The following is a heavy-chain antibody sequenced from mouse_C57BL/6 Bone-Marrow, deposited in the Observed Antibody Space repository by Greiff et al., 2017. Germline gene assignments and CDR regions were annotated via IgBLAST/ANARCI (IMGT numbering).Heavy chain of an antibody. Sequence: QVQLQQPGAELVKPGASVKLSCKASGYTFTSYWMHWVKQRPGQGLEWIGMIHPNSGSTNYNEKFKSKATLTVDKSSSTAYMQLSSLTSEDSAVYYWARPRRGGYFDVWGTGTTVTVSS. V-gene: IGHV1-64*01. J-gene: IGHJ1*03. CDR2: IHPNSGST. CDR3: ARPRRGGYFDV. CDR1: GYTFTSYW.